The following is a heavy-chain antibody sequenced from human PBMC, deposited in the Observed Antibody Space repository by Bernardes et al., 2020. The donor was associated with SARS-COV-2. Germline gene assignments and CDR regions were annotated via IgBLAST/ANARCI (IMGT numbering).Heavy chain of an antibody. V-gene: IGHV4-59*01. CDR3: ARGLTTVTTLSWYFDL. J-gene: IGHJ2*01. CDR1: GDSISWYY. D-gene: IGHD4-17*01. Sequence: TLSLTCTVSGDSISWYYWSWIRQSPGKGLEWIGYISRVGGSKYNPSLKTRVTISEDTSQNQSSLKMNSVTAADTAVYYCARGLTTVTTLSWYFDLWGRGTRVTVSS. CDR2: ISRVGGS.